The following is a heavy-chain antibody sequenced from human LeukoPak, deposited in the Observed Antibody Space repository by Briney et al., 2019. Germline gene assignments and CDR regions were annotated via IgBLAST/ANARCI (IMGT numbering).Heavy chain of an antibody. J-gene: IGHJ4*02. Sequence: PSETLSLTCTVSGGSISSSSCYWGWIRQPPGKGLEWIGSIYYSGSTYYNPSLKSRVTLSVDTSKNQFSLKLSSVTAADTAVYSCARQQNRGYGLPFDYWGQGTLVTVSS. CDR1: GGSISSSSCY. CDR2: IYYSGST. D-gene: IGHD5-12*01. V-gene: IGHV4-39*01. CDR3: ARQQNRGYGLPFDY.